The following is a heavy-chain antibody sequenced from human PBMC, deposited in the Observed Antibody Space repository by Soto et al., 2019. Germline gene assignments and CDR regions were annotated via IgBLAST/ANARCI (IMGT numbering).Heavy chain of an antibody. J-gene: IGHJ5*02. CDR2: IIPIFGTA. CDR3: ARADDAFDP. V-gene: IGHV1-69*01. Sequence: QVQLVQSGAEVKXXGSSVKVSCXASXXTXXXXXXXXXXXXXAXALEWMGGIIPIFGTANYAQKFQGRVTITADESTSTAYMELSSLRSEDTAVYYCARADDAFDPWGQGTLVTVSS. CDR1: XXTXXXXX.